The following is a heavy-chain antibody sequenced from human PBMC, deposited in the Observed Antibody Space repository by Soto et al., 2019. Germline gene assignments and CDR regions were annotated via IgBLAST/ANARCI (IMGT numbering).Heavy chain of an antibody. CDR1: GFTVSSNY. V-gene: IGHV3-66*01. J-gene: IGHJ4*02. Sequence: GGSLRLSCAASGFTVSSNYMSWVRQAPGKGLEWVSVIYSGGSTYYADSVKGRFTISRDNSKNTLYLQMNSLRAEDTAVYYCAREVYGDYDPDYFDYWGQGTLVTVSS. CDR2: IYSGGST. CDR3: AREVYGDYDPDYFDY. D-gene: IGHD4-17*01.